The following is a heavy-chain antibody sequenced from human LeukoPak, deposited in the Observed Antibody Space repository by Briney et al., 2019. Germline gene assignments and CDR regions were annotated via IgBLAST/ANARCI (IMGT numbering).Heavy chain of an antibody. Sequence: PGGSLRLSCAASGFTFSSYEMNWVRQAPGKGLEWVSYISSSGSTIYYTDSVKGRFTISRDNAKNSLYLQMNSLRAEDTAVYYCARAASYYYDSSGYFLRYYFDYWGQGTLVTVSS. CDR3: ARAASYYYDSSGYFLRYYFDY. D-gene: IGHD3-22*01. J-gene: IGHJ4*02. V-gene: IGHV3-48*03. CDR1: GFTFSSYE. CDR2: ISSSGSTI.